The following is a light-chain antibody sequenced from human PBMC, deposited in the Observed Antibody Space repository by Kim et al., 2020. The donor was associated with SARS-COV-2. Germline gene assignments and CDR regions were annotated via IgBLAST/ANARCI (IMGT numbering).Light chain of an antibody. V-gene: IGKV3-15*01. CDR1: ESVRRK. CDR2: DAS. CDR3: QQYNIWPWT. J-gene: IGKJ1*01. Sequence: SLGEGATLPCRASESVRRKLGWYQQNPGQAPRLVIYDASTRATGVPARFSGSGSGTDFTLTISSVQPGDLVIYYCQQYNIWPWTFGLGTKVDIK.